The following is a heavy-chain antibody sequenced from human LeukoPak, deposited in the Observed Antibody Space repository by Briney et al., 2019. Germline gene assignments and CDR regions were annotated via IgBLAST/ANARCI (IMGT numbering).Heavy chain of an antibody. CDR1: GFTFSDYY. Sequence: GGSLRLSCAASGFTFSDYYMSWIRQAPGKGLEWVPYISSSGSTIYYADSVKGRFTISRDNAKNSLYLQMNSLRAEDTAVYYCASIEGYDIPLNRWGQGTLVTVSS. CDR3: ASIEGYDIPLNR. D-gene: IGHD3-3*01. V-gene: IGHV3-11*01. J-gene: IGHJ4*02. CDR2: ISSSGSTI.